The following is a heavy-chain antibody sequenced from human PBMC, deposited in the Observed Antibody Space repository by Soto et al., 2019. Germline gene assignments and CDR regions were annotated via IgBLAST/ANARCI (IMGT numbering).Heavy chain of an antibody. Sequence: PGGSLRLSCAASGFTVSSNYMSWVRQAPGKGLEWVSVIYSGGSTYYADSVKGRFTISRDNSKNTLYLQMNSLRAEDTAVYYCERGKAVRGSGDYDYWGQGTLVTVSS. V-gene: IGHV3-66*01. CDR1: GFTVSSNY. CDR3: ERGKAVRGSGDYDY. J-gene: IGHJ4*02. D-gene: IGHD4-17*01. CDR2: IYSGGST.